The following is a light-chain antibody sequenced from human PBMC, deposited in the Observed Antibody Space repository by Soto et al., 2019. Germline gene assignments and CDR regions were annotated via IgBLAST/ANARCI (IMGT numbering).Light chain of an antibody. CDR3: CSSGGSSTVI. CDR1: SSDVGSYNL. CDR2: EVS. J-gene: IGLJ2*01. Sequence: QAVVTQPASVSGSPGQSITISCTGTSSDVGSYNLVSWYQQRPGKAPKLMIYEVSKRPSGVSNRFSGSKSGNTASLTISGLQAEDEADYHCCSSGGSSTVIFGGGTKLTVL. V-gene: IGLV2-23*02.